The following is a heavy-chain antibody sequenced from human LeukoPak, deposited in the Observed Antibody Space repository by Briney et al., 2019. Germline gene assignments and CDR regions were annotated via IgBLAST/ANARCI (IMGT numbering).Heavy chain of an antibody. Sequence: GGYLRLYCAASGFTFSSYAMSWVRQAPGQGLEWVSAISGSGGSTYYADSVKGRFTISRDNSKNTLYLQMNSLRAEDTAVYYCAKSSDILTAYDAFDIWGQGTMVTVSS. V-gene: IGHV3-23*01. J-gene: IGHJ3*02. CDR3: AKSSDILTAYDAFDI. CDR2: ISGSGGST. D-gene: IGHD3-9*01. CDR1: GFTFSSYA.